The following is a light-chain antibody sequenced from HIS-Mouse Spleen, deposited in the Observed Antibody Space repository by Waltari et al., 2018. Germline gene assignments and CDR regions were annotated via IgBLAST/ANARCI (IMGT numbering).Light chain of an antibody. V-gene: IGLV2-23*01. Sequence: QSALTQPASVSGSPGPSITISCTGTRSDVGSYNLVSLYQQHPGKAPKLMIYEGSKRPSGVSNRFSGSKSGNTASLTISGLQAEDEADYYCCSYAGSSPYVVFGGGTKLTVL. CDR3: CSYAGSSPYVV. J-gene: IGLJ2*01. CDR2: EGS. CDR1: RSDVGSYNL.